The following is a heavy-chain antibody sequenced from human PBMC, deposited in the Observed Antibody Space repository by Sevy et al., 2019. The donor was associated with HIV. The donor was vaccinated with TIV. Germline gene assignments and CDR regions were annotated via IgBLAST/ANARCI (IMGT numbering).Heavy chain of an antibody. Sequence: GGSLRLSCAASGFTFSSYGMHWVRQAPGKGLEWVAVIWNDRSNKEYADSVKGRFTISRDNSKNTLYLQMNSLRAEDTAVYYCASLPNKYYDSGGYSGNDAFDIWGQGTMVTVSS. CDR1: GFTFSSYG. D-gene: IGHD3-22*01. CDR3: ASLPNKYYDSGGYSGNDAFDI. V-gene: IGHV3-33*01. J-gene: IGHJ3*02. CDR2: IWNDRSNK.